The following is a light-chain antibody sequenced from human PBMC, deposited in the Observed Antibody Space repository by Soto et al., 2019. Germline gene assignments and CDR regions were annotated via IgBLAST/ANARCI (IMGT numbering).Light chain of an antibody. CDR3: QQSYTTPRT. J-gene: IGKJ1*01. Sequence: DIQMSXXXSXXXAXXXDXXAXXXRASQTIIGYLNWYQQKPGKAPRLLINAASNLQSGVPSRFRGSGSETDFTLTITSLQPEDFATYYCQQSYTTPRTFGQGTKVDIK. V-gene: IGKV1-39*01. CDR1: QTIIGY. CDR2: AAS.